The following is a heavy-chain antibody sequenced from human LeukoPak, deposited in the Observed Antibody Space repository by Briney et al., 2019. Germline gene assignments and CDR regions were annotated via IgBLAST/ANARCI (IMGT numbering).Heavy chain of an antibody. V-gene: IGHV4-39*07. D-gene: IGHD5-24*01. CDR2: DNYGGTS. CDR1: GDSVFSNNYY. J-gene: IGHJ4*02. CDR3: ARVARRDGYKIDS. Sequence: SETLSLTCAVSGDSVFSNNYYWAWIRQPPGEGLEWIGSDNYGGTSYYNASLSSRVSLSFDTSKNQFSLKVTSVTAADTAIYYCARVARRDGYKIDSWGQGTLVTVSS.